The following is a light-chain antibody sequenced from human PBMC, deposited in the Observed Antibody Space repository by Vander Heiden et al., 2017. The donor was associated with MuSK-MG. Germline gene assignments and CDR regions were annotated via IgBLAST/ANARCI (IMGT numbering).Light chain of an antibody. J-gene: IGLJ3*02. V-gene: IGLV4-69*01. Sequence: PVVTQSPSAAGSGGASVNLNCTLSSGHSSYAIAWHQQQPKTGLRSLMKLNSDGSHTKGDGIPDRFSGSSSGTERFLTISSLQADDEADYYCQNWAPGILVFGGGTKLTVL. CDR1: SGHSSYA. CDR2: LNSDGSH. CDR3: QNWAPGILV.